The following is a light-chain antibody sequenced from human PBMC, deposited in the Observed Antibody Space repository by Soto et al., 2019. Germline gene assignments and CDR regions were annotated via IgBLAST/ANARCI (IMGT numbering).Light chain of an antibody. V-gene: IGKV1-5*03. Sequence: DIQMTQSPSTLSASVGDRVTITCRASQSISSWLAWYQQRPGKAPKLLIYTASSLESGVPSRFSGSGSGTEFTLTISSLQPDDFETYYCQQYDLYPWTFGQVTKVEI. J-gene: IGKJ1*01. CDR2: TAS. CDR1: QSISSW. CDR3: QQYDLYPWT.